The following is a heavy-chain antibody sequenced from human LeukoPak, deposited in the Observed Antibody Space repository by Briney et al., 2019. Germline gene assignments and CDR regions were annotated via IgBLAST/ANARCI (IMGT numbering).Heavy chain of an antibody. V-gene: IGHV1-18*01. D-gene: IGHD3-3*01. J-gene: IGHJ4*02. CDR1: GYTFTSYG. CDR3: ARARITIFGVVINYFDY. Sequence: ASVKVSCKASGYTFTSYGISWVRQAPGQGLEWMGWISAYNGSTNYAQKLQGRVTMTTDTSTSTAYMELRSLRSDDTAVYYCARARITIFGVVINYFDYWGQGTLVTVSS. CDR2: ISAYNGST.